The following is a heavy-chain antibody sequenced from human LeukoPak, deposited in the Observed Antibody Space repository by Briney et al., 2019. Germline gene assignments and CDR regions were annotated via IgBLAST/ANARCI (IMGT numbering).Heavy chain of an antibody. V-gene: IGHV3-66*01. J-gene: IGHJ4*02. CDR3: ARKTDSGGQGDY. Sequence: GGSVRLSCAAFGFTVSVNYMSWVRQAPGKGLECVSVIYSGGNTYYADSVKGRFTISGDNSKNTLYLQMNSLRAEDTAVYYCARKTDSGGQGDYWGPGTLVTVSS. CDR2: IYSGGNT. CDR1: GFTVSVNY. D-gene: IGHD3-22*01.